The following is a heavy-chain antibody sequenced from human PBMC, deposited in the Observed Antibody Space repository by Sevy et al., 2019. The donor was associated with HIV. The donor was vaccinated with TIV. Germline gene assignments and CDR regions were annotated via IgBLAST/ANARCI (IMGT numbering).Heavy chain of an antibody. CDR3: AREISGSYFSS. CDR2: IIPIFGTA. Sequence: ASVKVSCKASGGTLSSYAISWVRQAPGQGLEWMGGIIPIFGTANYAQKFQGRVTITADKSTSTAYMELSSLRSEDTAVYYCAREISGSYFSSWGQGTLVTVSS. D-gene: IGHD1-26*01. CDR1: GGTLSSYA. V-gene: IGHV1-69*06. J-gene: IGHJ4*02.